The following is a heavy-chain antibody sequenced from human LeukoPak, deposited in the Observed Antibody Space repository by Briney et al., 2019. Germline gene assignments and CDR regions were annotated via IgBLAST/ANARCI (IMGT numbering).Heavy chain of an antibody. V-gene: IGHV3-7*03. Sequence: GGSLRLSCAASGFTFSSYWMSWVRQAPGKGLEWVANIKQDGSEKYYVDSVKGRFTISRDNAKNSLYLQWNSLKASDTAMYYCARGHHVVVATATWASDAFDLWGQGTMVTVSS. CDR3: ARGHHVVVATATWASDAFDL. CDR1: GFTFSSYW. CDR2: IKQDGSEK. J-gene: IGHJ3*01. D-gene: IGHD2-21*02.